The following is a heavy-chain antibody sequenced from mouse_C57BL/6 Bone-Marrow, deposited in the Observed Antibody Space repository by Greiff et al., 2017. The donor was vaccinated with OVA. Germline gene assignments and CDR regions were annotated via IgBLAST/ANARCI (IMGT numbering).Heavy chain of an antibody. J-gene: IGHJ4*01. CDR2: INPYNGGT. CDR3: ARLIYYAMDY. V-gene: IGHV1-19*01. CDR1: GYTFTDYY. Sequence: VQLKESGPVLVKPGASVKMSCKASGYTFTDYYMNWVKQSHGKSLEWIGVINPYNGGTSYNQKFKGKATLTVDKSSSTAYMELNSLTSEDSAVYYCARLIYYAMDYWGQGTSVTVAS.